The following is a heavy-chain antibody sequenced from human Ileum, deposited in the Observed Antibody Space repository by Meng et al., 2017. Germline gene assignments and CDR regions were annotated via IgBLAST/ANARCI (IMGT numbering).Heavy chain of an antibody. CDR2: IWFDGSKT. Sequence: QRRLVGSGGGVVQPGTSLRLSCAASGFTFRSHGMHWVRQAQGKGLEWVAVIWFDGSKTYYADSVKGRFTVSRDNSKNTLYLQMNSLRADDTAVYYCARYRSGSSDYWGPGTLVTVSS. CDR3: ARYRSGSSDY. V-gene: IGHV3-33*01. J-gene: IGHJ4*02. D-gene: IGHD6-19*01. CDR1: GFTFRSHG.